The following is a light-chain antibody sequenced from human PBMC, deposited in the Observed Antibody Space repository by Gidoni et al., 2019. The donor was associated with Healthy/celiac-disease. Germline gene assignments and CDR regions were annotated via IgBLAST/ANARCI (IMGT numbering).Light chain of an antibody. Sequence: DIQMTQSPSSLSASVGDRVTITCRASQSISSYLNWYQQKPGKAPKLLIYAASSLQSGVPSRFSGSGSGTDFTLTISSLQPEDFATYYCQQSYSTPLTFXGXTEVXIK. CDR1: QSISSY. V-gene: IGKV1-39*01. J-gene: IGKJ4*01. CDR2: AAS. CDR3: QQSYSTPLT.